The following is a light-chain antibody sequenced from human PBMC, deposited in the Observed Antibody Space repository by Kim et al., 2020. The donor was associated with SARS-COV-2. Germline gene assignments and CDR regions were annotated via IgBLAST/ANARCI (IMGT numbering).Light chain of an antibody. CDR2: EDN. V-gene: IGLV6-57*03. J-gene: IGLJ2*01. CDR3: QSYDSSIVV. CDR1: SGSIASNY. Sequence: QSVSESPGKTVTISCTRSSGSIASNYVQWYQQRPGSAPTTVIYEDNQRPSGVPDRFSGSIDSSSNSASLTISGLKTEDEADYYCQSYDSSIVVFGGG.